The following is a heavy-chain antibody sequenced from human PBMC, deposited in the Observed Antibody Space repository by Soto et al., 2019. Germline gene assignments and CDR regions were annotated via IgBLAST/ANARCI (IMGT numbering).Heavy chain of an antibody. J-gene: IGHJ6*02. D-gene: IGHD2-15*01. Sequence: ASVKVSCKASGYTFTSYAMHWVRQAPGQRIEWMGWINAGNGNTKYSEMFQGRVTITRDTSASTAYMELRSLRSEDSAVYYCLLGYCSGGYCYRNYQYGMDVWGQGTTVTVSS. CDR3: LLGYCSGGYCYRNYQYGMDV. CDR1: GYTFTSYA. V-gene: IGHV1-3*01. CDR2: INAGNGNT.